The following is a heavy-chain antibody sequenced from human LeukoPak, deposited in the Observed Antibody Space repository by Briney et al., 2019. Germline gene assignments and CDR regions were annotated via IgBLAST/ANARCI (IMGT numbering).Heavy chain of an antibody. CDR2: MNSDGSAT. J-gene: IGHJ4*02. CDR1: GFTFSNYW. CDR3: AKGPNYFDS. V-gene: IGHV3-74*01. Sequence: GGSLRLSCAASGFTFSNYWMHWVRQAPGKGLVWVTRMNSDGSATYYADSVQGRFTISKDNAKNTLYLQMNSLRAEDTAMYFCAKGPNYFDSWGQGTLVTVSS.